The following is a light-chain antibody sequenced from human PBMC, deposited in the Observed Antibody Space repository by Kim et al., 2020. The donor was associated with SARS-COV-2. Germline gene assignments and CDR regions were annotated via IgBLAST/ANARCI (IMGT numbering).Light chain of an antibody. J-gene: IGKJ1*01. CDR2: AAS. Sequence: ASVGDRVTITCRASQGINNYLAWYQQNPGKAPKVLIYAASILQSGVPSRFSGTGSGTEFTLTISSLQPEDFATYYCLQTDVYPRTFGQGTKVDIK. V-gene: IGKV1-9*01. CDR3: LQTDVYPRT. CDR1: QGINNY.